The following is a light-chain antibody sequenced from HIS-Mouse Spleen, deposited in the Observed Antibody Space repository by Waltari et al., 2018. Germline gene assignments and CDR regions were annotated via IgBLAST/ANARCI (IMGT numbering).Light chain of an antibody. CDR2: FGS. CDR3: MQALQTPIT. Sequence: DIVMTQSPLSLPVTPGEPASISFRSSQSLLHSNGYNYLDWYLQKPGQSPQLRIYFGSNRASGVPDRFSGSGSGTDFTLKISRVEAEDVGVYYCMQALQTPITFGQGTRLEIK. J-gene: IGKJ5*01. V-gene: IGKV2-28*01. CDR1: QSLLHSNGYNY.